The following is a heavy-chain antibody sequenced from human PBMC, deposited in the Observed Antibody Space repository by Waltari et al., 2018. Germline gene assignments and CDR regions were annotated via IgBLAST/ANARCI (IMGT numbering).Heavy chain of an antibody. CDR3: ASEPFYAR. D-gene: IGHD2-2*01. CDR1: GYTFATYD. V-gene: IGHV1-8*02. CDR2: MNPNSGNT. Sequence: QVQLVQSGAEVKKPGASVRVSCTASGYTFATYDINWVRQAPGQRSEYLGWMNPNSGNTGYAQKFQDRLTFTGDTSISTAYMELSSLTAEDTAVYYCASEPFYARWGQGTRVTVSS. J-gene: IGHJ4*02.